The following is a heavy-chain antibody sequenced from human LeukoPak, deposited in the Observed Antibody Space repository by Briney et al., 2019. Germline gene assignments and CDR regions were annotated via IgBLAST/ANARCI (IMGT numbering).Heavy chain of an antibody. CDR3: ARGVDSSSWYLFDY. Sequence: PGGSLRLSCAASGFTFSTYAMSWVRQAPGKGLEWVSYISSSSSTIQYADSVKGRFTISRDNAKNSLYLQMNSLRDEDTAVYYCARGVDSSSWYLFDYWGQGTLVTVSS. V-gene: IGHV3-48*02. J-gene: IGHJ4*02. CDR2: ISSSSSTI. D-gene: IGHD6-13*01. CDR1: GFTFSTYA.